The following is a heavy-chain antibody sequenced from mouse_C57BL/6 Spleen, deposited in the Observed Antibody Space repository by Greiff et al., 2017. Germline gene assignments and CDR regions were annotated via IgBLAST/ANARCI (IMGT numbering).Heavy chain of an antibody. CDR3: ARENYDYSYFDD. J-gene: IGHJ2*01. Sequence: DVQLVESEGGLVQPGRSMKLSCTASGFTFSDYYMAWVRQVPEKGLEWVANINYDGSSTYYLDSLKSRFILSRDNAKNILYLQMSSLKSEDTATYYCARENYDYSYFDDWGQGTTLTVSS. CDR2: INYDGSST. D-gene: IGHD2-4*01. CDR1: GFTFSDYY. V-gene: IGHV5-16*01.